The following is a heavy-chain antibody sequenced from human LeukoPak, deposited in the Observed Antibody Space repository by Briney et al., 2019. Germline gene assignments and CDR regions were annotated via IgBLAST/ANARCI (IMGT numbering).Heavy chain of an antibody. J-gene: IGHJ2*01. CDR3: AKDADSATIIYWYFDL. D-gene: IGHD4-11*01. Sequence: GGSLRLSCTASGFTLSNFGMHWVRQAPGKGLEWVAVISDDGSNTFYADSVKGRFTISRDNSKNTLYLQLNSLRPEDTAVYYCAKDADSATIIYWYFDLWGRGTLVTVSS. V-gene: IGHV3-30*18. CDR2: ISDDGSNT. CDR1: GFTLSNFG.